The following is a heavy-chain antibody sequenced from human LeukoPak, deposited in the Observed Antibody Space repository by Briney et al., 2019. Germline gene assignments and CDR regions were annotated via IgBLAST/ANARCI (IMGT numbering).Heavy chain of an antibody. CDR3: ARRYCSGGSCYIMFDY. D-gene: IGHD2-15*01. V-gene: IGHV1-2*02. Sequence: ASVKVSCKASGYTFTGYYMHWVRQAPGQGLEWMGWINPNSGGTNYAQKFQGRVTMTRDTSISTAYMELSSLRSEDTAVYYCARRYCSGGSCYIMFDYWGQGTLVTVSS. CDR2: INPNSGGT. J-gene: IGHJ4*02. CDR1: GYTFTGYY.